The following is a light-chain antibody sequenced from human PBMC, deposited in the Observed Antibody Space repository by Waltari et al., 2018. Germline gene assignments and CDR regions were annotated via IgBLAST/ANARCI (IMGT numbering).Light chain of an antibody. J-gene: IGKJ1*01. CDR3: QQYNNAWT. CDR1: QSIGNW. CDR2: KAS. Sequence: DILMTQSPSTLSASVGDRVTITCRASQSIGNWLAWYPQTSGKVPKALIYKASVLASGVPSRFSGSGSETEFTLIISGLQVDDAATYYCQQYNNAWTFGQGTKVEIK. V-gene: IGKV1-5*03.